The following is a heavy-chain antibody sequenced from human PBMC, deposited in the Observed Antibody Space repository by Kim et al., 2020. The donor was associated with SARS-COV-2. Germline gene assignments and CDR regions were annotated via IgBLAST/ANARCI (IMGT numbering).Heavy chain of an antibody. CDR2: IYYSGST. Sequence: SETLSLTCTVSGGSISSSSYYWGWIRQPPGKGLEWIGSIYYSGSTYYNPSLKSRVTISVDTSKNQFSLKLSSVTAADTAVYYCARPGIAAAATGYYYYGMDVWGQGTTVTVSS. J-gene: IGHJ6*02. V-gene: IGHV4-39*01. D-gene: IGHD6-13*01. CDR1: GGSISSSSYY. CDR3: ARPGIAAAATGYYYYGMDV.